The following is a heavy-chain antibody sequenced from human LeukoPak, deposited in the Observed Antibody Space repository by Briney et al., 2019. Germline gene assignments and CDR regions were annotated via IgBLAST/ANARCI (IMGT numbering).Heavy chain of an antibody. Sequence: SSETLSLTCIVSGGSISSGSHYWSWIRQPAGKGLEWIGRIDSSGNTNYNPSLKSRVTISLDTSKNQFSLNLSSVTAADTAVYYCAGEVGGSWFDPWGLGTLVTVSS. J-gene: IGHJ5*02. D-gene: IGHD1-26*01. CDR3: AGEVGGSWFDP. CDR1: GGSISSGSHY. V-gene: IGHV4-61*02. CDR2: IDSSGNT.